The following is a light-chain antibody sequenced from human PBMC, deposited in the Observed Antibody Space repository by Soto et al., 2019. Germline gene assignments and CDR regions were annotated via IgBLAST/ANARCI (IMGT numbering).Light chain of an antibody. CDR2: KAS. CDR1: QSISSY. J-gene: IGKJ1*01. V-gene: IGKV1-5*03. Sequence: DIQMTQSPSSLSASVGDRVTIPCRASQSISSYLNWYQQKPGKAPNLLIYKASRLESGVPSRFSGSGSETEFTLTISGLQPGDSATYYCQQYNSYSPTFGQGTKVDIK. CDR3: QQYNSYSPT.